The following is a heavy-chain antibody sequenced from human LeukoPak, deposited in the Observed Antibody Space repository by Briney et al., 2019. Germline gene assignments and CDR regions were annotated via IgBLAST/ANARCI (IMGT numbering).Heavy chain of an antibody. D-gene: IGHD6-19*01. CDR2: ISSNSGYI. V-gene: IGHV3-21*06. Sequence: PGGSLRLSCAASDFAFYGYSMHWVRQAQGKGLEWISSISSNSGYIYYADSAKGRFTISRDNAKNSLYLQVTGLRVEDTALYYCAREIVSSGCLDYWGQGSLVTVSS. CDR3: AREIVSSGCLDY. J-gene: IGHJ4*02. CDR1: DFAFYGYS.